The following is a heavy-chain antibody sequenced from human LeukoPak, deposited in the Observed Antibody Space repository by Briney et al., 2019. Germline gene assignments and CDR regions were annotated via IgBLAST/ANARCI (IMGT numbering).Heavy chain of an antibody. CDR2: TYYSGST. V-gene: IGHV4-59*01. D-gene: IGHD4-17*01. J-gene: IGHJ4*02. Sequence: SETLSLTCTVSGGSIRSYYWSWIRQPPGKGLEWIGYTYYSGSTNYNPSLKSRVSISVDTSKNQFSLKLSSVTAADTAVYYCARTGSTVTMLYPFDHWGQGTLVTVSS. CDR1: GGSIRSYY. CDR3: ARTGSTVTMLYPFDH.